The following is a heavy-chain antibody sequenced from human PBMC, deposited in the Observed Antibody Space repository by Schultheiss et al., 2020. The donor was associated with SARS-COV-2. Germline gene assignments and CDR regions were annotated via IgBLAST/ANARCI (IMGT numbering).Heavy chain of an antibody. CDR1: GGSFSGYY. CDR2: INHSGST. CDR3: ARNPLGGPHYFDY. Sequence: SETLSLTCAVYGGSFSGYYWTWIRQPPGKGLEWIGEINHSGSTNYNPSLKSRVTISVDTSKNQFSLKLSSVTAADTAVYYCARNPLGGPHYFDYWGQGTLVTVSS. V-gene: IGHV4-34*01. D-gene: IGHD1-26*01. J-gene: IGHJ4*02.